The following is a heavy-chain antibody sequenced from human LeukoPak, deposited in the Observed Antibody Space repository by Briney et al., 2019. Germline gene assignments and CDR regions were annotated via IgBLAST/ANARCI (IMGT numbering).Heavy chain of an antibody. CDR3: AKSLGVGGYTRYKGFDQ. CDR1: GFTFNSFA. V-gene: IGHV3-23*01. J-gene: IGHJ4*02. CDR2: ISGSDGSS. Sequence: GGSLRLSCAASGFTFNSFAMNWVRQAPGKGLEWVSSISGSDGSSHYADFVKGRFTISRDNSKNTLRLQMNSLRAEDTAVYYCAKSLGVGGYTRYKGFDQWGQGTLVTVSS. D-gene: IGHD3-16*02.